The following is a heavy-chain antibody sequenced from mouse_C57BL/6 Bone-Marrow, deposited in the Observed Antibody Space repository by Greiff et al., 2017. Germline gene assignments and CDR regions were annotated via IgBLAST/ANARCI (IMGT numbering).Heavy chain of an antibody. J-gene: IGHJ2*01. CDR3: ARGYYGSFGY. CDR2: IYPRSGNT. Sequence: VKLMESGAELARPGASVKLSCKASGYTFTSYCISWVKQRTGQGLEWIGEIYPRSGNTYYNEKFKGKATLTADKSSSTAYMELRSLTSEDAAVYVCARGYYGSFGYWGQGTTLTVSS. V-gene: IGHV1-81*01. CDR1: GYTFTSYC. D-gene: IGHD1-1*01.